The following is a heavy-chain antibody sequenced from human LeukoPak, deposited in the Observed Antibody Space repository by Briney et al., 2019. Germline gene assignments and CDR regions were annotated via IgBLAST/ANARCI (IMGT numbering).Heavy chain of an antibody. CDR1: GHSFTSYW. V-gene: IGHV5-51*01. D-gene: IGHD7-27*01. CDR2: IDPSDSDI. Sequence: GESLKISCKGSGHSFTSYWIGWVRQMPGKGLEWMGIIDPSDSDIRYTPSFQGQVTISADKSLSTAYLQWNSLKASDTAIYYCARQTAMGRSGDYWGQGTLVTVSS. J-gene: IGHJ4*02. CDR3: ARQTAMGRSGDY.